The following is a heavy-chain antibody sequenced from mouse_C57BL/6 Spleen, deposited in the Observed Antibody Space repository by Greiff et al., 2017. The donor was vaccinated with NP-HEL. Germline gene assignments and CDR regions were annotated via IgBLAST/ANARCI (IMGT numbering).Heavy chain of an antibody. CDR1: GYSFTGYY. Sequence: EVQLQQSGPELVKPGASVKISCKASGYSFTGYYMNWVKQSPEKSLEWIGEINPSTGGTTYNQKFKAKATLTVDKSSSTAYMQLKSLTSEDSAVYYCAGVGDVDGMDYWGEGTSVTASS. CDR3: AGVGDVDGMDY. V-gene: IGHV1-42*01. J-gene: IGHJ4*01. CDR2: INPSTGGT.